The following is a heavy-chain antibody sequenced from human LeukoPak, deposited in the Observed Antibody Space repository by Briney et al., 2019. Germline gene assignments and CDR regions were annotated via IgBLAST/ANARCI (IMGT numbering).Heavy chain of an antibody. D-gene: IGHD3-9*01. CDR2: IYTSGST. V-gene: IGHV4-59*10. CDR1: GGSFSSYY. CDR3: ARGRLRYFDWLPISDWYFDL. Sequence: SETLSLTCAVYGGSFSSYYWSWIRQPAGKGLEWIGRIYTSGSTNYNPSLKSRVTMSVDTSKNQFSLKLSSVTAADTAVYYCARGRLRYFDWLPISDWYFDLWGRGTLVTVSS. J-gene: IGHJ2*01.